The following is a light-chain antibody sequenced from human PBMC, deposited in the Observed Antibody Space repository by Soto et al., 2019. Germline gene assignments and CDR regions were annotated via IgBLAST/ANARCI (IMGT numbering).Light chain of an antibody. CDR2: DAS. CDR3: QQRT. Sequence: EIVLTQSPATLSLSPGERATLSCRASQSVSSYLAWYQQKPGQAPRLLIYDASNRATGIPAGFSGSGSGTDFTLTISSLEPEDFSVYYCQQRTFRPGTKVDIK. V-gene: IGKV3-11*01. J-gene: IGKJ3*01. CDR1: QSVSSY.